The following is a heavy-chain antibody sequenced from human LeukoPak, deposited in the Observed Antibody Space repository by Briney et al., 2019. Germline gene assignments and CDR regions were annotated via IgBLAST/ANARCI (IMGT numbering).Heavy chain of an antibody. J-gene: IGHJ3*02. CDR1: GFTFSDFQ. Sequence: GGSLRLSCAASGFTFSDFQMCWIRQAPGKGLEWVSFSSTSGSTIFYADSVKGRFTISRDNAKNSLYLQMNSLRAEDTAVYYCARERADALDIWGPGTMDTVSS. V-gene: IGHV3-11*01. CDR2: SSTSGSTI. CDR3: ARERADALDI.